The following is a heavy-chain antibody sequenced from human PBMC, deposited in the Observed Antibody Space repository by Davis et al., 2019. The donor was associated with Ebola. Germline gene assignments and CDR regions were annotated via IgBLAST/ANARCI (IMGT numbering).Heavy chain of an antibody. V-gene: IGHV4-34*01. D-gene: IGHD3-3*01. J-gene: IGHJ6*02. Sequence: SETLSLTCAVYGGSFSGYYWSWIRQPPGKGLEWIGEINHSGSTNYNPSLKSRVTISVDTSKNQFSLKLSSVTAADTAVYYCARDHTAYDFWSGYYSSYYYGMDVWGQGTTVTVSS. CDR2: INHSGST. CDR3: ARDHTAYDFWSGYYSSYYYGMDV. CDR1: GGSFSGYY.